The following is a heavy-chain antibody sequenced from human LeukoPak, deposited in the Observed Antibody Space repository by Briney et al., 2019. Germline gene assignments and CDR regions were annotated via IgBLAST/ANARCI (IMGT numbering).Heavy chain of an antibody. CDR2: IYYSGNT. J-gene: IGHJ4*02. D-gene: IGHD3-3*01. V-gene: IGHV4-30-4*01. CDR1: GGSISSGDYY. Sequence: SQTLSLTCTVSGGSISSGDYYWSWIRQPPGKGLEWIGYIYYSGNTYYNPSLKSRVTISVDTSKNQFSLKLSSVTAADTAVYYCARAFWSGYRYYFGYWGQGTLVTVSS. CDR3: ARAFWSGYRYYFGY.